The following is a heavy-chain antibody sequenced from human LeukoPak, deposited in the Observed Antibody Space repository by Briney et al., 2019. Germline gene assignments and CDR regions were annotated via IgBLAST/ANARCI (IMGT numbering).Heavy chain of an antibody. CDR2: IRYDGSNK. Sequence: PGGSLRLSCAASGFTFSSYGMHWVRQAPGKGLEWVAFIRYDGSNKYYADSVKGRFTISRDNSRNTLYLQMNSLRAEDTAVYYCAKDQYCSSTSCYGYYYYYYYMDVWGKGTTVTVSS. CDR1: GFTFSSYG. J-gene: IGHJ6*03. CDR3: AKDQYCSSTSCYGYYYYYYYMDV. D-gene: IGHD2-2*01. V-gene: IGHV3-30*02.